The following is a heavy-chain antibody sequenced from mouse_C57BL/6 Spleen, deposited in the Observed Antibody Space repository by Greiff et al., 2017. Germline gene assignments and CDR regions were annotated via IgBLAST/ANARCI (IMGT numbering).Heavy chain of an antibody. CDR3: ARGYYGRESSYWYFDV. V-gene: IGHV1-9*01. Sequence: VQGVESGAELMKPGASVKLSCKATGYTFTGYWIEWVKQRPGHGLEWIGEILPGSGSTNYNEKFKGKATFTADTSANTAYMQLSSLTTEDSAIYYCARGYYGRESSYWYFDVWGTGTTVTVSS. J-gene: IGHJ1*03. CDR2: ILPGSGST. CDR1: GYTFTGYW. D-gene: IGHD1-1*01.